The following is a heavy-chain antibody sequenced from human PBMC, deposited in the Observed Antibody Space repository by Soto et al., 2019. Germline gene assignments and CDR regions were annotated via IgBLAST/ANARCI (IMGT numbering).Heavy chain of an antibody. D-gene: IGHD2-15*01. CDR2: VIPMFGTA. J-gene: IGHJ5*02. CDR3: ARGVVVVPASQLGWFDP. CDR1: GGTFSRDA. V-gene: IGHV1-69*13. Sequence: SVKVSCKASGGTFSRDAISWVRQAPGQGLEWMGGVIPMFGTAKYVQKFQGRLTITADESTTTAYMELRSLRSDDTAVYYCARGVVVVPASQLGWFDPWRQGTLVTVSS.